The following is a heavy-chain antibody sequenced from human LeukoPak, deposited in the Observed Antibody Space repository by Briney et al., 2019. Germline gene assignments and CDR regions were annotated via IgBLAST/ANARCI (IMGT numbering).Heavy chain of an antibody. CDR1: GGSISTYF. V-gene: IGHV4-59*01. CDR3: ARASFYGSGSYCTFDI. D-gene: IGHD3-10*01. CDR2: IYYSGST. Sequence: SETLSLTCTVSGGSISTYFWSWIRQPPGKGLEWIGYIYYSGSTNYNPSLKSRVTISVDTSKNQFSLKLSSVTAADTAVYYCARASFYGSGSYCTFDIWGQGTMVTVSS. J-gene: IGHJ3*02.